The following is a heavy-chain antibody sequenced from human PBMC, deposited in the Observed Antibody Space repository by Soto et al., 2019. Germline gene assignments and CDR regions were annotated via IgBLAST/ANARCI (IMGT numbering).Heavy chain of an antibody. D-gene: IGHD2-2*01. Sequence: QVQLVQSGAEVKKPGSSVKVSCKASGGTFSSYAISWVRQAPGQGLEWMGGIIPIFGTENYARKFQGRVTITADESTSTAYMELSSRRSEDTAVYYCARDDEASRGFDYWGQGTLVTVSS. J-gene: IGHJ4*02. CDR1: GGTFSSYA. CDR3: ARDDEASRGFDY. V-gene: IGHV1-69*12. CDR2: IIPIFGTE.